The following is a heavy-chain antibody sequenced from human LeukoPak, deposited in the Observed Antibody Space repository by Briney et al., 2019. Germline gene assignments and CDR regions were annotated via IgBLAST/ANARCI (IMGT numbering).Heavy chain of an antibody. V-gene: IGHV3-23*01. CDR3: AKDSKEKRTRLTGEGFDS. D-gene: IGHD3-9*01. Sequence: GGSLRLSCAASGFTFCNFAMSWVRQAPGKGLEWVSAISSSGGNTYYADSVKGRFTISRDNSKNTLFLQMNSLRAEDTAIYYCAKDSKEKRTRLTGEGFDSWGQGTLVTVSS. J-gene: IGHJ4*02. CDR1: GFTFCNFA. CDR2: ISSSGGNT.